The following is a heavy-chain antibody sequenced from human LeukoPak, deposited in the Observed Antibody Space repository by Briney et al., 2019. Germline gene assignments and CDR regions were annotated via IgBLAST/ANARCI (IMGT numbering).Heavy chain of an antibody. D-gene: IGHD3-22*01. Sequence: SGPTLVKPTQTLTLTCTFSGFSLSTSGVGVGWIRQPPGKALEWLALIYWDDDKRYGPSLKSRLTITKDTSKNQVVLTMTNTDPVDTATYYCAHTAYYYDSSGHADAFDIWGQGTMVTVSS. J-gene: IGHJ3*02. CDR1: GFSLSTSGVG. CDR3: AHTAYYYDSSGHADAFDI. V-gene: IGHV2-5*05. CDR2: IYWDDDK.